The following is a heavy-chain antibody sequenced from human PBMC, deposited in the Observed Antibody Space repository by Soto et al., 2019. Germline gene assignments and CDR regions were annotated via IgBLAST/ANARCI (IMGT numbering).Heavy chain of an antibody. Sequence: QVQLVQSGAEEKKPGASVKVSCKASGYTFTSYAMHWVRQAPGQRLEGMGWINTGNGNTTYSQKFQGRVTITRDTSASPAYMELSSLRAEETAVYYCARRGDGMDVWGQGTTVTVSS. CDR3: ARRGDGMDV. V-gene: IGHV1-3*04. CDR1: GYTFTSYA. CDR2: INTGNGNT. J-gene: IGHJ6*02. D-gene: IGHD3-10*01.